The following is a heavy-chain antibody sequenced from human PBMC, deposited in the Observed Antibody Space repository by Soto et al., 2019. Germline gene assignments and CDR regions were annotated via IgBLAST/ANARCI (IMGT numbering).Heavy chain of an antibody. CDR1: GYSFTSYW. CDR3: ARFPAVDFGVVPGYDY. CDR2: IDPSDSYT. V-gene: IGHV5-10-1*01. Sequence: GESLKISCKGSGYSFTSYWISWVRQMPGKGLEWMGRIDPSDSYTNYSPSFQGHVTISADKSISTAYLQWSSLKASDTAMYYCARFPAVDFGVVPGYDYWGQGTLVTVSS. J-gene: IGHJ4*02. D-gene: IGHD3-3*01.